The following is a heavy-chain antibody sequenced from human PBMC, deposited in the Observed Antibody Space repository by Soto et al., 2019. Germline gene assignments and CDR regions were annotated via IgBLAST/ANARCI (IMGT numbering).Heavy chain of an antibody. CDR2: IIPIFGTA. V-gene: IGHV1-69*13. Sequence: SVKVSCKASGGTYSSYAIIWVRQAPGQGLEWMGGIIPIFGTANYAQKFQGRVTITADESTSTAYMELSSLRSEDTAVYYCARERTGTTSMDVWGQGTTVTVSS. J-gene: IGHJ6*02. CDR3: ARERTGTTSMDV. D-gene: IGHD1-1*01. CDR1: GGTYSSYA.